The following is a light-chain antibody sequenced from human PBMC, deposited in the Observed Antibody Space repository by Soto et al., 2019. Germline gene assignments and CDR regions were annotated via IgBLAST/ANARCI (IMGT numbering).Light chain of an antibody. V-gene: IGKV4-1*01. CDR1: QNLLFSSNNKNS. CDR3: QQYHTTPNT. J-gene: IGKJ2*01. CDR2: WAS. Sequence: DVVMTQSPETLAVSLGERAAINCKSSQNLLFSSNNKNSLAWYQQRPGQPPKLLIYWASTRESGAPDRFSGSGSGKDFTLTISSLQAEDLAVYYCQQYHTTPNTFGQGTKLEIK.